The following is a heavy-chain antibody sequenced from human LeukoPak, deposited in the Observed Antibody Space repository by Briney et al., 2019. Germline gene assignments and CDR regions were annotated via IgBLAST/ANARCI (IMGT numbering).Heavy chain of an antibody. V-gene: IGHV3-33*01. CDR2: IWYDGGNK. Sequence: PGSSLRLSCATSGFTFSTYGRDSVRQAPGKGQEWVEVIWYDGGNKYYADSVKGRFTISRDNSKNTLYLQMNSLRVEDTGVYYCARASGSYDYWGQGTLVTVSS. CDR1: GFTFSTYG. D-gene: IGHD3-10*01. CDR3: ARASGSYDY. J-gene: IGHJ4*02.